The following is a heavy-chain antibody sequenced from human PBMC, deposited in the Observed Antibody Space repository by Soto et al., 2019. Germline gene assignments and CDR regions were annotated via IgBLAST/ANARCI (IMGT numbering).Heavy chain of an antibody. J-gene: IGHJ6*02. D-gene: IGHD6-13*01. V-gene: IGHV6-1*01. Sequence: SQTLSLTCAISGDSVSSNSAAWNWIRQSPSRGLEWLGRTYYRSKWYNDYAVSVKSRITINPDTSKHQFALQLNSVTPEDTAVYYWAREQQQPVYSYGMDVWGQGTTVTVSS. CDR1: GDSVSSNSAA. CDR2: TYYRSKWYN. CDR3: AREQQQPVYSYGMDV.